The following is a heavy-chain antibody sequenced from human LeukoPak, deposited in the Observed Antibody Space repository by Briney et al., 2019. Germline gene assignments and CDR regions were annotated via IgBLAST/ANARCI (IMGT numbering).Heavy chain of an antibody. Sequence: GRSLRLSCAASGFTFDDYAMHWVRQAPGKGLEWVSGISWNSGSIGYADSVKGRFTISRDNAKNSLYLQMNSLRAEDTAVYYCARQEWDSDAWYYFDFWGQGTLVTVSS. D-gene: IGHD1-26*01. CDR3: ARQEWDSDAWYYFDF. J-gene: IGHJ4*02. V-gene: IGHV3-9*01. CDR1: GFTFDDYA. CDR2: ISWNSGSI.